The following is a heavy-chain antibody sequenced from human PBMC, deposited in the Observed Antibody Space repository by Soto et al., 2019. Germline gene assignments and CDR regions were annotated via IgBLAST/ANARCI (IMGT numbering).Heavy chain of an antibody. V-gene: IGHV1-8*01. CDR2: MNPNSGNT. CDR1: GYTFTSYD. D-gene: IGHD3-16*02. Sequence: ASVKVSCKASGYTFTSYDINWVRQATGQGLEWMGWMNPNSGNTGYAQKFQGRVTMTRNTSISTAYMELSSLRSEDTAVYYCATELHLGELSLYPPPQDYYYYMDVWGKGTTVTVSS. CDR3: ATELHLGELSLYPPPQDYYYYMDV. J-gene: IGHJ6*03.